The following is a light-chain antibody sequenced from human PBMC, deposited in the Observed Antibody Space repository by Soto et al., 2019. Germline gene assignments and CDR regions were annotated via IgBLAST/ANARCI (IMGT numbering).Light chain of an antibody. Sequence: DIQMTQSPSSLSASVGDRVTITCRASQGISSWLAWYQQKPEKAPKSLIYASSSVQSGVTSRFSGSGFGTQFTLTISSLQPEDFATDYCQQYHTYPYTFGQGNKLEI. CDR2: ASS. V-gene: IGKV1D-16*01. CDR3: QQYHTYPYT. J-gene: IGKJ2*01. CDR1: QGISSW.